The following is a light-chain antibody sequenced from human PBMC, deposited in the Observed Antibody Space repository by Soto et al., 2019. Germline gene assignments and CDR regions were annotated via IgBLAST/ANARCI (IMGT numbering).Light chain of an antibody. CDR1: SSDVGGYDY. Sequence: QSVLTQPASVSGSPGQSITISCTGTSSDVGGYDYVSWYQQHPGKAPKLIIYDVSNRPSGVFNRFSGSKSVNTASLTISALQAEDEADYYCSSYTSDTTRDVVFGGGTKLTVL. CDR3: SSYTSDTTRDVV. CDR2: DVS. J-gene: IGLJ2*01. V-gene: IGLV2-14*03.